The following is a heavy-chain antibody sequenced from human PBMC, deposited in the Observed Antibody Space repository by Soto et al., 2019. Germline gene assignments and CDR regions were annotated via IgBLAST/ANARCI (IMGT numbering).Heavy chain of an antibody. D-gene: IGHD3-10*01. CDR3: ARAMVRGVIIDDNWFDP. CDR1: GYSFTSYW. J-gene: IGHJ5*02. V-gene: IGHV5-51*01. CDR2: IYPGDSDT. Sequence: GESLKISCKGSGYSFTSYWIGWVRQMPGKGLEWMGIIYPGDSDTRYSPSFQGQVTISADKSISTAYLQWSSLKASDTAMYYCARAMVRGVIIDDNWFDPWGQGTLVTVSS.